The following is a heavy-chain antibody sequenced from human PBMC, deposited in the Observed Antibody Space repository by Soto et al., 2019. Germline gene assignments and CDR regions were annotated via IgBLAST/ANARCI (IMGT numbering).Heavy chain of an antibody. D-gene: IGHD6-19*01. V-gene: IGHV3-33*01. CDR3: ARDLIAVAGIPHAFDY. J-gene: IGHJ4*02. CDR1: GFTFSSYG. CDR2: IWYDGSNK. Sequence: GGSLRLSCAASGFTFSSYGMHWVRQAPGKGLEWVAVIWYDGSNKYYADSVKGRFTISRDNSKNTLYLQMNSLRAEDTAVYYCARDLIAVAGIPHAFDYWGQGTLVTVSS.